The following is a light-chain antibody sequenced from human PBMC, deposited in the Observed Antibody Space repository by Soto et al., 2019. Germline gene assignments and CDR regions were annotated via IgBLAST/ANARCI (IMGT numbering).Light chain of an antibody. CDR3: AAWDDSLSGLV. V-gene: IGLV1-44*01. CDR2: SNN. CDR1: SSNIGSNT. Sequence: QSVLTQPPSASGTPGQRVTISCTGSSSNIGSNTVNWYQQLPGTAPKLLIYSNNQRPSGVPARFSGSKSGTSVSLAISGLQSEDEGDYYCAAWDDSLSGLVFGGGTKLTVL. J-gene: IGLJ3*02.